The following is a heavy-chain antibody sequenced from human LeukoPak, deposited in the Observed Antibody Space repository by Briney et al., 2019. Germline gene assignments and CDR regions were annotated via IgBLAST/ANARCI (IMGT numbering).Heavy chain of an antibody. CDR3: AARKVRGVWFYLDY. J-gene: IGHJ4*02. CDR2: INHNGNVN. CDR1: GFTFSSYW. Sequence: GGSLRLSCAASGFTFSSYWMNWARQAPGKGLEWVASINHNGNVNYYVDSVKGRFTISRDNAKNSLYLQMSNLRVEDTAVYFCAARKVRGVWFYLDYWGQGTLVTVSS. V-gene: IGHV3-7*03. D-gene: IGHD3-10*01.